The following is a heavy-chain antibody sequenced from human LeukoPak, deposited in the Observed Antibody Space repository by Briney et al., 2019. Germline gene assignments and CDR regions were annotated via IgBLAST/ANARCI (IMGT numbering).Heavy chain of an antibody. J-gene: IGHJ3*02. Sequence: GGSLRLSCAASGITFSSYAMSWVRQAPGKGLEWVSGISGSGGSTYYADSVKGRVTISRDNSKNTLYLQMNSLRAEDTAVFYCAKGNIVVVPAASSDAFDIWGQGTMVTVSS. CDR3: AKGNIVVVPAASSDAFDI. CDR1: GITFSSYA. V-gene: IGHV3-23*01. CDR2: ISGSGGST. D-gene: IGHD2-2*01.